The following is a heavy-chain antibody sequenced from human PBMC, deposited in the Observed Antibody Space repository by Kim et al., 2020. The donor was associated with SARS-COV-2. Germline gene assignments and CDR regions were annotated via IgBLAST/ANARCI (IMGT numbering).Heavy chain of an antibody. J-gene: IGHJ4*02. V-gene: IGHV4-59*13. CDR1: GDSISTIS. Sequence: SETLSLTCSVSGDSISTISWSWIRQPPGQGLEWIGFVSSIGNTKYSPSLERRVTMSVDTSMNQFSLRLSSVTAADTAVYYCARGSGPFNYWGQGTLVTVSS. CDR2: VSSIGNT. CDR3: ARGSGPFNY. D-gene: IGHD3-3*01.